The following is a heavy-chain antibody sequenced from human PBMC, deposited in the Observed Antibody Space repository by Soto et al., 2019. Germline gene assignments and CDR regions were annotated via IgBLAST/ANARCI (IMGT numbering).Heavy chain of an antibody. CDR1: GFTFDDYA. CDR2: ISWNSGSI. D-gene: IGHD6-19*01. V-gene: IGHV3-9*01. Sequence: QPGGSLRLSCAASGFTFDDYAMHWVRQAPGKGLEWVSGISWNSGSIGYADSVKGRFTISRDNAKNSLYLQMNSLRAEDTALYYCAKGAAGSSGWDLYYYGMDVWGQGTTVTVSS. J-gene: IGHJ6*02. CDR3: AKGAAGSSGWDLYYYGMDV.